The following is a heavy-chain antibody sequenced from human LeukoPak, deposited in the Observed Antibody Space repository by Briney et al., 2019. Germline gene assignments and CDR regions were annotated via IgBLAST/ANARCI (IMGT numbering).Heavy chain of an antibody. D-gene: IGHD3-9*01. CDR1: GFTFSSYA. J-gene: IGHJ4*02. Sequence: GGSLRLSCAASGFTFSSYAMSWVRQAPGKGLEWVSAISGSGGSTYYADSVKGRFTISRDNSKNTLYLQMNSLRAEDTAVYYCARGYFDWSSTRVFGYWGQGTLVTVSS. V-gene: IGHV3-23*01. CDR3: ARGYFDWSSTRVFGY. CDR2: ISGSGGST.